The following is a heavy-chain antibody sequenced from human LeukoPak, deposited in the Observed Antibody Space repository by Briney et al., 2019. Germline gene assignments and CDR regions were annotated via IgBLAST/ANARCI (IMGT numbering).Heavy chain of an antibody. D-gene: IGHD3-9*01. V-gene: IGHV3-15*01. CDR3: TTAGLRYFDWPLDY. Sequence: PGGSLRLSCAASGFTFSNAWMTWVRQAPGKGLEWVGRIKSKTDDGTTDYAAPVKGRFTISRDDSKNTLYLQMNSPKTEGTAVYYCTTAGLRYFDWPLDYWGQGTLVTVSS. J-gene: IGHJ4*02. CDR2: IKSKTDDGTT. CDR1: GFTFSNAW.